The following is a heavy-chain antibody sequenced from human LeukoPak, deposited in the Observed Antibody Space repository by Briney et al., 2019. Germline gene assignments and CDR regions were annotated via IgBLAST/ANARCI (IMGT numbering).Heavy chain of an antibody. CDR3: ARGTGYSSIDY. Sequence: SETLSLTCTVSGGSISSSSYYWGWIRQPPGKGLEWIGYIYYSGSTYYNPSLKSRVTISVDTSKNQFSLKLSSVTAADTAVYYCARGTGYSSIDYWGQGTLVTVSS. D-gene: IGHD6-19*01. V-gene: IGHV4-30-4*08. CDR2: IYYSGST. CDR1: GGSISSSSYY. J-gene: IGHJ4*02.